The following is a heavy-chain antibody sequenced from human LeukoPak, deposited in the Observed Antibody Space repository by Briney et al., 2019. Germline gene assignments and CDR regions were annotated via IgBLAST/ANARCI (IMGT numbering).Heavy chain of an antibody. J-gene: IGHJ6*04. CDR2: IIPIFGTA. D-gene: IGHD3-16*01. Sequence: ASVKVSCKASGGTFSSYAISWVGQAPGQGLEWMGGIIPIFGTANYAQKFQGRVTITADKSTSTAYMELSSLRSEDTAVYYCARGFGGLDGMDVWGKGTTVTVSS. V-gene: IGHV1-69*06. CDR1: GGTFSSYA. CDR3: ARGFGGLDGMDV.